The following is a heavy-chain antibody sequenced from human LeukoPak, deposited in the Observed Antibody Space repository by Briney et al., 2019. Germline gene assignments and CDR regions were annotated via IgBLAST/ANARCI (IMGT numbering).Heavy chain of an antibody. Sequence: PGGSLRLSCAASGFTFSSYGMHWVRQAPGKGLEWVAFIKYDGRNEYYADSVKGRFTISRDNSKNTLYLQMNSLRADDTAVYYCAKEYYFDSSGYVDYWGQGTLVTVSS. CDR3: AKEYYFDSSGYVDY. CDR1: GFTFSSYG. CDR2: IKYDGRNE. D-gene: IGHD3-22*01. V-gene: IGHV3-30*02. J-gene: IGHJ4*02.